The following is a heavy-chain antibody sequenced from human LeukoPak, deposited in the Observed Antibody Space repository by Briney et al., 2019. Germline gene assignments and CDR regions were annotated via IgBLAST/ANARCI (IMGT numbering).Heavy chain of an antibody. V-gene: IGHV3-64D*06. CDR1: GFTVSSCA. CDR3: VEFYSDDYVSPHAFDI. D-gene: IGHD3-16*01. Sequence: GGSLRLSCSASGFTVSSCAKHWVRQAPGKGLEYVSAISSNGGSTYYADSVKGRFTISRDNSKNTLYLQMSSLRAEDTAVYYCVEFYSDDYVSPHAFDIWGQGTMVTVSS. CDR2: ISSNGGST. J-gene: IGHJ3*02.